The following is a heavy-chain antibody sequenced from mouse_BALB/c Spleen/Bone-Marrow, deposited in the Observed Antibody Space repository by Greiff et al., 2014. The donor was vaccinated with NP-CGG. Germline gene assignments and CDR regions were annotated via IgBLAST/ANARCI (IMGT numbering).Heavy chain of an antibody. CDR2: IYPGGGYT. J-gene: IGHJ4*01. V-gene: IGHV1-63*02. CDR3: ARGYGSSSYDTDY. CDR1: GYTFTNYW. Sequence: QVQLQQSGAELVRPGTSVKMSCKAAGYTFTNYWIGWVKQRPGRGLEWIGDIYPGGGYTNYNEKFKGKATLTADTSSSTAYMQLSSLTSEDSAIYYCARGYGSSSYDTDYWGQGTSVTVSS. D-gene: IGHD1-1*01.